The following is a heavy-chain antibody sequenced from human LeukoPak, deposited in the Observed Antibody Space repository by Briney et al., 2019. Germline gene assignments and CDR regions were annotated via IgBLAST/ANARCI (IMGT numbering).Heavy chain of an antibody. CDR3: ARGGTWEISLAWFDP. V-gene: IGHV1-2*02. J-gene: IGHJ5*02. CDR2: INPSSGDT. Sequence: ASVKVSCKASGYIFTDYYLHWVRQAPGQGLEWMGWINPSSGDTHYAQNFEGRVTLTRDTSINTVSMELSRLRSDDTAVYYCARGGTWEISLAWFDPWGQGTLVTV. CDR1: GYIFTDYY. D-gene: IGHD3-16*02.